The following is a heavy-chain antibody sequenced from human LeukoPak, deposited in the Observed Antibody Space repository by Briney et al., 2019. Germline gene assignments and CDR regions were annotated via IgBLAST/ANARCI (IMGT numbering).Heavy chain of an antibody. J-gene: IGHJ3*02. Sequence: GGSLRLSCAASGFTFSSYSMNWVRQAPGKGLEWVSAISGSGGSTYYADSVKGRFTISRDNSKNTLYLQMNSLRAEDTAVYYCALRSPTLDAFDIWGQGTMVTVSS. CDR3: ALRSPTLDAFDI. CDR2: ISGSGGST. V-gene: IGHV3-23*01. D-gene: IGHD3-3*01. CDR1: GFTFSSYS.